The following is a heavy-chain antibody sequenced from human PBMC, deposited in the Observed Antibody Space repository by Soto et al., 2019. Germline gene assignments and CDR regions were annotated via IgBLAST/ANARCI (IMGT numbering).Heavy chain of an antibody. D-gene: IGHD2-15*01. CDR3: ARIIGYCRNNDCSWTFDI. CDR1: GYSFISYW. J-gene: IGHJ3*02. V-gene: IGHV5-51*01. CDR2: FYPGDSTS. Sequence: PGESLKISCKTSGYSFISYWVAWVRQLPGKGLEWVGTFYPGDSTSTYSPSFQGQVTISVDKSISTAYLQLSSLKASDTAMYYCARIIGYCRNNDCSWTFDIWGQGTMVTV.